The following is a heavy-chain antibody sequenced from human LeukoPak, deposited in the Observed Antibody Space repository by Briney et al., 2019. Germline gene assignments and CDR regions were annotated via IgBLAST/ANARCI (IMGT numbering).Heavy chain of an antibody. Sequence: SETLSLTCTVSGGSISGSNYHWGWIRQPPGKGLEWIGSINYWGHTYYNPSLESRVTISVDTSKNQFSLKVSSETAADTALYYCAPTYSYSGSGYDYWGQGTLVTVSS. V-gene: IGHV4-39*01. D-gene: IGHD5-18*01. CDR1: GGSISGSNYH. CDR2: INYWGHT. J-gene: IGHJ4*02. CDR3: APTYSYSGSGYDY.